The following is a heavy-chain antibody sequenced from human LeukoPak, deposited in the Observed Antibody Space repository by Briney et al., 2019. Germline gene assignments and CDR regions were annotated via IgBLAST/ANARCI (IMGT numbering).Heavy chain of an antibody. V-gene: IGHV4-34*01. J-gene: IGHJ6*02. CDR3: ARASLLWFGELLYYYYGMDV. D-gene: IGHD3-10*01. Sequence: SETPSLTCAVYGGSFSGYYWSWIRQPPGKGLEWIGEINHSGSTNYNPSLKSRVTISVDTSKNQFSLKLSSVTAADTAVYYCARASLLWFGELLYYYYGMDVWGQGTTVTVSS. CDR1: GGSFSGYY. CDR2: INHSGST.